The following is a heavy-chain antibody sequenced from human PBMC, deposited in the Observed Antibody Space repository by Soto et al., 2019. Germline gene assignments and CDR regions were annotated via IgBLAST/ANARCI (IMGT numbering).Heavy chain of an antibody. CDR3: ARDRGCSGGICYRDLGY. Sequence: GGSLRLSCAASGFTFSYYSMSWVRQAPGKGLEWVSYISSTSNTIYYADSVKGRFTISRDNAKNSLYLHMNSLSAEDTAVYYCARDRGCSGGICYRDLGYWGQGTLVTVSS. V-gene: IGHV3-48*01. D-gene: IGHD2-15*01. CDR2: ISSTSNTI. J-gene: IGHJ4*02. CDR1: GFTFSYYS.